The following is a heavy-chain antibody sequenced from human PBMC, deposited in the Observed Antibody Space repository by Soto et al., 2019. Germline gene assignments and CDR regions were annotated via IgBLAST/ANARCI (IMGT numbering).Heavy chain of an antibody. CDR1: GVTSGDLG. D-gene: IGHD3-10*01. CDR2: ISRDGANR. J-gene: IGHJ4*02. CDR3: VSWFSAHFDY. Sequence: EASVKVSCAASGVTSGDLGMSWVRQCPGRGLEWVSTISRDGANRHYADSVNGRFTISRDNSRNTVDLHVARLRAEDTARYYCVSWFSAHFDYWGQGIVVTVSS. V-gene: IGHV3-23*01.